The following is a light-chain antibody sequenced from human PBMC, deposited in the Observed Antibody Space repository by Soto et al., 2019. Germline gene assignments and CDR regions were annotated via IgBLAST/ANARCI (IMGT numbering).Light chain of an antibody. CDR1: QGISSY. Sequence: IQLTQSPSSLSASVGDRFTITCRASQGISSYLAWYQQKPGKAPKLLIYAASTLQSGVPSRFSGSGSGTDFTPTISSLQPEDFATYYCQQLDSYPLTFGGGNKVDI. V-gene: IGKV1-9*01. CDR2: AAS. CDR3: QQLDSYPLT. J-gene: IGKJ4*02.